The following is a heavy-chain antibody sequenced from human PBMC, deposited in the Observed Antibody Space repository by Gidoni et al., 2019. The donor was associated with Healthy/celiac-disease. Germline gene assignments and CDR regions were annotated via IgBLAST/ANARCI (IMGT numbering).Heavy chain of an antibody. CDR1: GFTFDDYT. V-gene: IGHV3-43*01. J-gene: IGHJ4*02. CDR2: ISWDGGST. CDR3: AKDHLSMVATLYYFDY. Sequence: EVQLVESGGVVVQPGGSLRLSCAASGFTFDDYTMHWVRQAPGKGLEWVSLISWDGGSTYYADSVKGRFTISRDNSKNSLYLQMNSLRTEDTALYYCAKDHLSMVATLYYFDYWGQGTLVTVSS. D-gene: IGHD5-12*01.